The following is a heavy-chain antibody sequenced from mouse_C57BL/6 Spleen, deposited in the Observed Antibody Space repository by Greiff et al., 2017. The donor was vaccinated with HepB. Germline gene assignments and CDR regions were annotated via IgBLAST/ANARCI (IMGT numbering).Heavy chain of an antibody. V-gene: IGHV1-15*01. CDR3: TRRLRLYAMDY. CDR2: IDPETGGT. D-gene: IGHD2-2*01. Sequence: QVQLQQSGAELVRPGASVTLSCKASGYTFTDYEMHWVKQTPVHGLEWIGAIDPETGGTAYNQKFKGKAILTADKSSSTAYMELRSLTSEDSAVYYCTRRLRLYAMDYWGQGTSVTVSS. J-gene: IGHJ4*01. CDR1: GYTFTDYE.